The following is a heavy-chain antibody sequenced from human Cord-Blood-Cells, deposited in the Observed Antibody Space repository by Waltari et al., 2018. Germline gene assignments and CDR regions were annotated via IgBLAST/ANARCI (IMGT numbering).Heavy chain of an antibody. D-gene: IGHD3-3*01. CDR3: ARYKYDFWSGYYYYYYYGMDV. J-gene: IGHJ6*02. Sequence: VQPQQWGAGLLKPSETLSLTCAVYGGSFSGYYWSWIRQPPGKGLEWIGEINHIGSTNYNPSLKSRVTISVDTSKNQFSLKLSSVTAADTAVYYCARYKYDFWSGYYYYYYYGMDVWGQGTTVTVSS. CDR2: INHIGST. CDR1: GGSFSGYY. V-gene: IGHV4-34*01.